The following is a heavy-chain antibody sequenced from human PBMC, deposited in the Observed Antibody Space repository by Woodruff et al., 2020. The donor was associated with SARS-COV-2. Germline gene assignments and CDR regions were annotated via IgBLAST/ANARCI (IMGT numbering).Heavy chain of an antibody. V-gene: IGHV4-59*01. CDR3: ARDLRADSRWFDP. J-gene: IGHJ5*02. D-gene: IGHD3-22*01. CDR2: IYNSGST. Sequence: EWIGYIYNSGSTNNNPTLKSRVTISADTSKNQISLKLTSVSAADTAVYYCARDLRADSRWFDPWGQGTLVTVSS.